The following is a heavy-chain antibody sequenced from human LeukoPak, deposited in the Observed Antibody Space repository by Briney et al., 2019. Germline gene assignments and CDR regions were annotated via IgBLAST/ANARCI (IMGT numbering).Heavy chain of an antibody. D-gene: IGHD3-22*01. CDR2: ISGSGGST. Sequence: GGSLRLSCAAPGFTFSSYAMSWVRQAPGKGLEWVSAISGSGGSTYYADSVKGRFTISRDNSKNTLYLQMNSLRAEDTAVYYCAKSSYYDSSGYYREYYFDYWGQGTLVTVSS. V-gene: IGHV3-23*01. J-gene: IGHJ4*02. CDR3: AKSSYYDSSGYYREYYFDY. CDR1: GFTFSSYA.